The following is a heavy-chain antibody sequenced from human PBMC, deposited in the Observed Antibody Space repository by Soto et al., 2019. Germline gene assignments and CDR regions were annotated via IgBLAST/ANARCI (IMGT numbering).Heavy chain of an antibody. V-gene: IGHV3-23*01. CDR2: ISGSGGST. CDR1: GFTFSSYA. D-gene: IGHD3-22*01. CDR3: AKGGNSITMKKFDP. J-gene: IGHJ5*02. Sequence: WGSLRLSCAASGFTFSSYAMSWVRQAPGKGLEWVSAISGSGGSTYYADSVKGRFTISRDNSKNTLYLQMNSLRAEDTAVYYCAKGGNSITMKKFDPWGQGTLVTVSS.